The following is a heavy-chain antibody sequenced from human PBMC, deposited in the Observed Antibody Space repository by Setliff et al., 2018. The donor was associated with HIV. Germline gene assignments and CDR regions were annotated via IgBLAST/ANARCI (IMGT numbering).Heavy chain of an antibody. CDR3: ARRMWQQDSKFMYYFDY. J-gene: IGHJ4*02. D-gene: IGHD6-13*01. CDR2: IYPGDSDT. V-gene: IGHV5-51*01. CDR1: GYSFTSYW. Sequence: GESLKISCQGSGYSFTSYWIGWVRQMPGKGLEWMGIIYPGDSDTRYSPSFQGQVTISADKSICTAYLQWSSLKASDTAMYYCARRMWQQDSKFMYYFDYWGQGTLVTVSS.